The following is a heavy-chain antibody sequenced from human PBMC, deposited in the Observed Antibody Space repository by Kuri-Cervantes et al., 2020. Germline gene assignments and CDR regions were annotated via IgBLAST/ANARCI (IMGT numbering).Heavy chain of an antibody. CDR2: IYSGGRT. J-gene: IGHJ3*02. CDR3: ARKSGLRLDAFDI. Sequence: GESLKISCAASGLTVSSNYMSWVRQAPGKGLEWVSVIYSGGRTDYADSVKGRFTISRDNSKNTLYLQMNSLRAEDTAVYYCARKSGLRLDAFDIWGQGTMVTVSS. CDR1: GLTVSSNY. D-gene: IGHD5-12*01. V-gene: IGHV3-66*01.